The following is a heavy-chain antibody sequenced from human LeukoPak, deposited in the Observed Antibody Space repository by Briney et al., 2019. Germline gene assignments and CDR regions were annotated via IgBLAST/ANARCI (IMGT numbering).Heavy chain of an antibody. CDR3: ARRGDYFDY. CDR2: ISSSGTTTI. Sequence: GRSLRLSCAASGFTCSEYDMSWIRRGPGKRLEWLSYISSSGTTTIYSADSVKGRFTISRDNAKNSLYLQMNSLRAEDTAVYYCARRGDYFDYWGQGTLVTASS. CDR1: GFTCSEYD. V-gene: IGHV3-11*01. J-gene: IGHJ4*02.